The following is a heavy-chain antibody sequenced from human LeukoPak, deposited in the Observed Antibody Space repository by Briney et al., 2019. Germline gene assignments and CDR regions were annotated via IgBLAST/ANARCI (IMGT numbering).Heavy chain of an antibody. J-gene: IGHJ3*02. CDR1: GYTFTGYY. V-gene: IGHV1-2*02. CDR2: INPNSGGT. CDR3: ATNYYYDSSGYYPEHAFDI. D-gene: IGHD3-22*01. Sequence: ASVKVSCKASGYTFTGYYMHWVRQAPGQGPEWMGWINPNSGGTNYAQKFQGRVTMTRDTSISIAYMELSRLRSDDTAVYYCATNYYYDSSGYYPEHAFDIWGQGTMVTVSS.